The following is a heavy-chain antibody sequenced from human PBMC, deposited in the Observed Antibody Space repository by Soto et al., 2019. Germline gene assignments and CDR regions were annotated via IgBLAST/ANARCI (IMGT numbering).Heavy chain of an antibody. V-gene: IGHV2-26*01. D-gene: IGHD5-18*01. CDR2: IFWNDEK. J-gene: IGHJ3*01. CDR1: GFSLSNARMG. Sequence: VSGPTLVNPTETLTLTCTVSGFSLSNARMGVGWIRQPPGKALEWLAHIFWNDEKTHSTSLQSRLPISMDSSRSQVVLTMTNMDPVDTATYFCARMGSRYGYESFDVWGQGTMVTVSS. CDR3: ARMGSRYGYESFDV.